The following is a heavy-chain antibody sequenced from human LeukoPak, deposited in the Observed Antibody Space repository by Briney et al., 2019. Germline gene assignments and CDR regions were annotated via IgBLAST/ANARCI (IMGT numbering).Heavy chain of an antibody. Sequence: SVKVSCKASGGTFSSYAISWLRQAPGQGLEWMGRIIPIFGTANYAQKFQGRVRITADTSTSIAYMELSSLRSEDTAVYYCARSLTYCGGDCYSPDYWGQGTLVTVSS. CDR1: GGTFSSYA. J-gene: IGHJ4*02. V-gene: IGHV1-69*06. D-gene: IGHD2-21*02. CDR3: ARSLTYCGGDCYSPDY. CDR2: IIPIFGTA.